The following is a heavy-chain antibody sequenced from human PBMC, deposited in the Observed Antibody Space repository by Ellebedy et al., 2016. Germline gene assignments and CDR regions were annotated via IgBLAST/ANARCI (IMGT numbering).Heavy chain of an antibody. Sequence: SETLSLTCTVSGGSISSYYWSWIRQPPGKGLEWIGYIYYSGSTNYNPSLKSRVTISVDTSKNQFSLKLRSVTAADTAVYYCARSTVDDAFDIWGQGTMVTVSS. CDR3: ARSTVDDAFDI. J-gene: IGHJ3*02. D-gene: IGHD4-23*01. V-gene: IGHV4-59*08. CDR1: GGSISSYY. CDR2: IYYSGST.